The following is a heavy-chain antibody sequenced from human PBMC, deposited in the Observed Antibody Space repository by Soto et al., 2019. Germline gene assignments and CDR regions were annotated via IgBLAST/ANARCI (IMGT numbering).Heavy chain of an antibody. CDR3: ARAADYDYVWGSYRYNWFDP. V-gene: IGHV1-18*01. J-gene: IGHJ5*02. D-gene: IGHD3-16*02. CDR1: GYTFTSYG. CDR2: ISAYNGNT. Sequence: ASVKVSCKASGYTFTSYGISWVRQAPGQGLEWMGWISAYNGNTNYAQKLQGRVTMTTDTSTSTASLKLSSVTAADTAVYYCARAADYDYVWGSYRYNWFDPWGQGTLVTVSS.